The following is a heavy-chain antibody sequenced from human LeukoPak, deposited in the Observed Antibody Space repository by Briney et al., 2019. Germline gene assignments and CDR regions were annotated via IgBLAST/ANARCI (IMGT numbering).Heavy chain of an antibody. D-gene: IGHD1-7*01. CDR2: ISAYNGNT. V-gene: IGHV1-18*01. CDR1: GYTFTSYG. Sequence: GESLKISCKGSGYTFTSYGISWVRQAPGQGLEWMGWISAYNGNTNYAQKLQGRVTMTTDTSTSTAFMELRSLRSDDTAVYYCARVGWNYGYWGQGTLVTVSS. J-gene: IGHJ4*02. CDR3: ARVGWNYGY.